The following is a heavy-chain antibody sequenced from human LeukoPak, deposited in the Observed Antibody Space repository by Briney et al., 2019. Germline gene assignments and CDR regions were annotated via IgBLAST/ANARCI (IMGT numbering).Heavy chain of an antibody. Sequence: GSSVKVSCKASGGTFSSYAISWVRQAPGQGLKWMGRIIPILGIANYAQKFQGRVTITADKSTSTAYMELSSLRSEDTAVYYCARERIYYDSSGYFVYWGQGTLVTVSS. CDR2: IIPILGIA. D-gene: IGHD3-22*01. CDR3: ARERIYYDSSGYFVY. V-gene: IGHV1-69*04. CDR1: GGTFSSYA. J-gene: IGHJ4*02.